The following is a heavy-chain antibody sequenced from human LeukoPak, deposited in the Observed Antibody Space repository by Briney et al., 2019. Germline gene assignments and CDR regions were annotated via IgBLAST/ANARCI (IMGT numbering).Heavy chain of an antibody. CDR2: IRSKANSYAT. D-gene: IGHD2-2*01. CDR1: GFTFSGSA. CDR3: TRLSRTTADYYYYYGMDV. Sequence: TGGSLRLSCAASGFTFSGSAMHWVRQASGKGLEWVGRIRSKANSYATAYAASVKGRFTISRDDSKNTAYLQMNSLQTEDTAVYYCTRLSRTTADYYYYYGMDVWGQGTTVTVSS. J-gene: IGHJ6*02. V-gene: IGHV3-73*01.